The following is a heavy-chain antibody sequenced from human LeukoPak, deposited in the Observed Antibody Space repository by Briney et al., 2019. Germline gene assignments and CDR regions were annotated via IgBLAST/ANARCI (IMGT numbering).Heavy chain of an antibody. Sequence: GGSLRLSCAASGFTLSHYAMHWVRQAPGKGLEWVAVISHDGNNKEYADSVKGRFTISRDTSSNTLYLQMNSLRPEDTAVYYCAKDPDCSSTNCYYSPYYMDVWDKGTTVTVSS. J-gene: IGHJ6*03. CDR1: GFTLSHYA. CDR2: ISHDGNNK. CDR3: AKDPDCSSTNCYYSPYYMDV. D-gene: IGHD2-2*01. V-gene: IGHV3-30-3*01.